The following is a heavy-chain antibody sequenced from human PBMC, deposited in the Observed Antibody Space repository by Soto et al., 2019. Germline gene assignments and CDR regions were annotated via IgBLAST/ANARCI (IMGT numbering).Heavy chain of an antibody. Sequence: GGSLRLSCAASGFTFSSYAMSWVRQAPGKGLEWVSAISGSGGSTYYADSVKGRFTISRDNSKNTLYLQMNSPRAEDTAVYYCAKDRAWLVRTFDYWGQGTLVTVSS. CDR1: GFTFSSYA. CDR3: AKDRAWLVRTFDY. J-gene: IGHJ4*02. V-gene: IGHV3-23*01. CDR2: ISGSGGST. D-gene: IGHD6-19*01.